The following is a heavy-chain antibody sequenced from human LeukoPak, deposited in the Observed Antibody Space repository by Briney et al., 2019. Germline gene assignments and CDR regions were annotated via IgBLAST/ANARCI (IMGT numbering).Heavy chain of an antibody. D-gene: IGHD3-3*01. V-gene: IGHV3-7*01. Sequence: GGSLRLSCVASGFTFSNYWMSWVRQAPGKGLECVASITQDGSTKFYVDSVKGRFTISRDNPKNSLYLQVDSLRVEDTAVYFCARDKRFLEWLSDAFDIWGQGTMVTVSS. CDR3: ARDKRFLEWLSDAFDI. CDR1: GFTFSNYW. J-gene: IGHJ3*02. CDR2: ITQDGSTK.